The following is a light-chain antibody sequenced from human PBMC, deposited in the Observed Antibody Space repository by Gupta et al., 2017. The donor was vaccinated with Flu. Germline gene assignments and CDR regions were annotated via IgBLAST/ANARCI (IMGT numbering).Light chain of an antibody. V-gene: IGKV3-15*01. CDR2: GAS. J-gene: IGKJ5*01. CDR1: QSVSSN. Sequence: EIVMTQSPATLSVSPGERATLSCRASQSVSSNLAWYQQKPGQAPRLLIYGASTRATGIPARFSGSGSGTEFTLTISSLQSEDFAVYYCQQYKNWPPNTFGQGTXLEIK. CDR3: QQYKNWPPNT.